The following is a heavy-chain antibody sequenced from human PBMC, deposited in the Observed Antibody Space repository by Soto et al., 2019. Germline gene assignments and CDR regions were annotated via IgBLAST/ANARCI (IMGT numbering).Heavy chain of an antibody. J-gene: IGHJ4*02. Sequence: QAQLVQSGAEVKKPGASVKVSCKASGYTLRTYDLNWVRQAAGQGREWMGWMDSYTGNTVYAQEFQGRLIMTRDTSINAAYMELSRRQSEDTAVYSCSTGIQTLDYWGQGTLVTVTS. V-gene: IGHV1-8*01. CDR1: GYTLRTYD. CDR2: MDSYTGNT. CDR3: STGIQTLDY.